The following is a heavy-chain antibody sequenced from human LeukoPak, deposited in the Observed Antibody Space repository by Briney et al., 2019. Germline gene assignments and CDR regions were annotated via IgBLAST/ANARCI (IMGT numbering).Heavy chain of an antibody. CDR3: ARDLRGTGYNFDY. Sequence: PGGSLKLSCAASGFTFSDYYMSWIRQAPGNGLEWVSYISSSSSTIHYADSVKGRFTISRDNAKNSLYLQMNSLRAEDTAVYYCARDLRGTGYNFDYWGQGTLVTVSS. J-gene: IGHJ4*02. D-gene: IGHD3/OR15-3a*01. V-gene: IGHV3-11*04. CDR2: ISSSSSTI. CDR1: GFTFSDYY.